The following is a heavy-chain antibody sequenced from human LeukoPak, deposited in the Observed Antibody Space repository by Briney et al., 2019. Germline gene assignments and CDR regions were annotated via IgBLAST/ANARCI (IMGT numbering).Heavy chain of an antibody. CDR2: ISYDGSNK. V-gene: IGHV3-30*04. Sequence: PGGSLRLSCAASGFTFSSYAMHWVRQAPGKGLEWVSVISYDGSNKYYADSVKRRFTISRDNSKNTLYLQMNSLRAEDTAVYYCASMIAAAGNYWGQGTLDTVSS. J-gene: IGHJ4*02. D-gene: IGHD6-13*01. CDR3: ASMIAAAGNY. CDR1: GFTFSSYA.